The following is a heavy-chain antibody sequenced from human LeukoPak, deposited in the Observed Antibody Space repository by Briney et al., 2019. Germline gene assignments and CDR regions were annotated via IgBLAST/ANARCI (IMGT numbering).Heavy chain of an antibody. CDR1: GFTFSDYY. CDR3: ARDIWSYYYMDV. D-gene: IGHD3-10*01. CDR2: ISSSGSTI. V-gene: IGHV3-11*04. Sequence: GGSLRLSCAASGFTFSDYYMSWIRQAPGKGLEWVSYISSSGSTIYYADSVKGRFTISRDNAKDSLYLQMNSLRVEDTAVYYCARDIWSYYYMDVWGKGTTVTVSS. J-gene: IGHJ6*03.